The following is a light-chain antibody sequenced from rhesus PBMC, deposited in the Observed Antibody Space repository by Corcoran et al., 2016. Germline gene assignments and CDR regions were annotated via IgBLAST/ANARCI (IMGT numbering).Light chain of an antibody. CDR1: QGISDY. CDR3: LQGYSTPLT. Sequence: DIQTTQSPSSLSASVGDRVTITCRASQGISDYLSWYQQKPGKAPKRLIYAASILERGVPSRFSGSGSGTEFTLTISSLQHEDFAAYYCLQGYSTPLTFGGGTKVELK. J-gene: IGKJ4*01. CDR2: AAS. V-gene: IGKV1-36*02.